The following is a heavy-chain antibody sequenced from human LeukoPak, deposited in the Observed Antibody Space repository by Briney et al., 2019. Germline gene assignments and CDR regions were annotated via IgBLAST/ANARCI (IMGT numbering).Heavy chain of an antibody. CDR1: GFTFSSYS. Sequence: GGSLRLSCAASGFTFSSYSMNWVRQAPGRGLEWVAVIWFDGDIKYYADSVKGRFTISRDNSKNTLYLQMNSLRAEDTAIYYCARAPGVGTTTDWGQGTLVTVSS. CDR3: ARAPGVGTTTD. D-gene: IGHD1-26*01. CDR2: IWFDGDIK. V-gene: IGHV3-33*08. J-gene: IGHJ4*02.